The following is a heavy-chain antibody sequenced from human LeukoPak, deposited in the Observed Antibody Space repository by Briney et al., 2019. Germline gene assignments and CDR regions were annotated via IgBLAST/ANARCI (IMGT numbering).Heavy chain of an antibody. CDR1: GASVSSSH. D-gene: IGHD2/OR15-2a*01. Sequence: SETLSLTCVVSGASVSSSHWNWIRQFPGKGLEWIGCLSYTGKTDYNPSLTSRVTISVDTSNNQVSLKLRSVTAADTAVYYCSEGYFEPFDHWGQGTLVTVSS. CDR3: SEGYFEPFDH. J-gene: IGHJ4*02. CDR2: LSYTGKT. V-gene: IGHV4-59*02.